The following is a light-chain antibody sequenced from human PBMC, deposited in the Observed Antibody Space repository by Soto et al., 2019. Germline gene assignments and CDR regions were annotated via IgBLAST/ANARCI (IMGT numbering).Light chain of an antibody. J-gene: IGKJ5*01. CDR3: QQDHSYPIT. CDR1: QSISYW. Sequence: DIRMTQSPSTVSSGILDIVSITCRASQSISYWLAWYQQKPGKAPNLLIYKASSLESGVPSRFSGSGSGSEFTLTINSLQPDDFATYYCQQDHSYPITFGQGTRLEIK. V-gene: IGKV1-5*03. CDR2: KAS.